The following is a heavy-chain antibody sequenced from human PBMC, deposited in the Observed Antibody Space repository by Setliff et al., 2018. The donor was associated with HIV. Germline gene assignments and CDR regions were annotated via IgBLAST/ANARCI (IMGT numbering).Heavy chain of an antibody. D-gene: IGHD2-15*01. CDR3: ARILGQKRYYYFYMDV. Sequence: GGSLRLSCAASEFTFSSYSMNWVRQAPGKGLEWVSSIGSSGNYIYYADSVEGRFTISRDNAKNSLYLQMNSLRAEDTAVYYCARILGQKRYYYFYMDVWGKGTTVTVSS. J-gene: IGHJ6*03. CDR1: EFTFSSYS. CDR2: IGSSGNYI. V-gene: IGHV3-21*01.